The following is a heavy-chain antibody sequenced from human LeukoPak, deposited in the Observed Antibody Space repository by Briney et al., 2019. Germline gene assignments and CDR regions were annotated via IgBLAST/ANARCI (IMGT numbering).Heavy chain of an antibody. CDR3: ARDGDYYYYYMDV. Sequence: SETLSLTCAVYGGSFSGYYWSWIRQPPGKGLEWIGEINHSGSTNYNPSLKSRVTISVDTSKNQFSLKLSSVTAADTAVYYCARDGDYYYYYMDVWGKGATVTISS. V-gene: IGHV4-34*01. CDR2: INHSGST. CDR1: GGSFSGYY. D-gene: IGHD3-10*01. J-gene: IGHJ6*03.